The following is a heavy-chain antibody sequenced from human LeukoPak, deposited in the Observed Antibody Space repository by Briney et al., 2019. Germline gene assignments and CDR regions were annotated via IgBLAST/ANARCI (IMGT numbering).Heavy chain of an antibody. D-gene: IGHD4-17*01. CDR2: ISGSGGST. CDR3: AKSRGDYNYYYFAMDV. CDR1: GFTFTSYA. Sequence: PGGSLRLSCAASGFTFTSYAMSWVRQAPGKGLEWVSGISGSGGSTYYADSVKGRFTISRDNSKNTLYLQMNSLRAEDTAVYYCAKSRGDYNYYYFAMDVWGQGTTVTVSS. J-gene: IGHJ6*02. V-gene: IGHV3-23*01.